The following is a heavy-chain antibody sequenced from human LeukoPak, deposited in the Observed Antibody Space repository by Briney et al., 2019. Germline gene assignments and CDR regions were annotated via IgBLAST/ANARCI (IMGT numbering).Heavy chain of an antibody. CDR1: GGSISSGDYY. CDR3: ARVGESDFWSGFDY. CDR2: IYYSGST. V-gene: IGHV4-30-4*08. D-gene: IGHD3-3*01. Sequence: SETLSLTCTVSGGSISSGDYYWSWIRQPPGKGLEWIVYIYYSGSTSYYPSHKSRVTITVDTSKNQLSLKLRSVTAADTAVYYCARVGESDFWSGFDYWGQGTLVTVSS. J-gene: IGHJ4*02.